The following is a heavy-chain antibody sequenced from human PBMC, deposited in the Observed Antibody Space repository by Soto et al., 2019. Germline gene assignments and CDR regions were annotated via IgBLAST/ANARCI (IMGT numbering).Heavy chain of an antibody. J-gene: IGHJ4*02. CDR1: GGTFSSYA. CDR3: ALFPNYYDSSGPYFDY. V-gene: IGHV1-69*13. D-gene: IGHD3-22*01. Sequence: ASVKVSCKASGGTFSSYAISWVRQAPGQGLEWMGGIIPIFGTANYAQKFQGRVTITADESTSTAYMELSSLRSEDTAVYYCALFPNYYDSSGPYFDYWGQGTLVTVSS. CDR2: IIPIFGTA.